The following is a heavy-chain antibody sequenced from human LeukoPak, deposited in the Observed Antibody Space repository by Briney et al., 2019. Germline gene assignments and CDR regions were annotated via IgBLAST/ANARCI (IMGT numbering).Heavy chain of an antibody. CDR1: GGPFSGYY. CDR2: INHSGST. Sequence: SETLSLTCAVYGGPFSGYYWSWIRQPPGKGLEWIGEINHSGSTNYNPSLKSRVTISVDTSKNQFSLKLSSVTAADTAVYYCVRSDDFWSGYYGYWGQGTLVTVSS. V-gene: IGHV4-34*01. D-gene: IGHD3-3*01. J-gene: IGHJ4*02. CDR3: VRSDDFWSGYYGY.